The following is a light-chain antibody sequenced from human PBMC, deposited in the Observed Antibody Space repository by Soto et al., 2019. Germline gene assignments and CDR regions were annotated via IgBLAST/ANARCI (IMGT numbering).Light chain of an antibody. J-gene: IGKJ1*01. CDR1: QNIGNW. Sequence: DIQMTQSPSTLSASVGDRVTITCRASQNIGNWLAWYQQKPGKTPDLLIYDASSLESGLPLRFSGSGSGTEFALTISSLQTDDFATYYCQQYNDEPWTFGQGTKVEIK. V-gene: IGKV1-5*01. CDR3: QQYNDEPWT. CDR2: DAS.